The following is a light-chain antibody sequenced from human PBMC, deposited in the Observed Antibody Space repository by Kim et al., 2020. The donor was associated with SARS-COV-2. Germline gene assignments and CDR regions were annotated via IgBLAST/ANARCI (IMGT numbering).Light chain of an antibody. Sequence: APGKTASITCGGNNIGSKSVHWYQQKPGQAPVLVIYYDSDRPSGIPERFSGSNSGNTATLTISRVEAGDEADYYCQVWDSSSDHPVFGGGTQLNVL. J-gene: IGLJ3*02. CDR3: QVWDSSSDHPV. V-gene: IGLV3-21*04. CDR1: NIGSKS. CDR2: YDS.